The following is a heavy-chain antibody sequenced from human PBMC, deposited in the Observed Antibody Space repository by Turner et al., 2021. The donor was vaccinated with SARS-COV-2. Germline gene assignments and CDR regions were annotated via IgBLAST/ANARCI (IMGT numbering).Heavy chain of an antibody. CDR1: GCSIRSYY. V-gene: IGHV4-59*01. D-gene: IGHD2-15*01. CDR2: IYYSGST. CDR3: ARDGCSDGGCYPDYYYGMDV. J-gene: IGHJ6*02. Sequence: QVQLQESGPGLVTPSETLSLTCTVSGCSIRSYYWSWIRQPPGKGLEWIAYIYYSGSTNYNPSLKSRVTISVDTSKNQCSLKLSSVTAADTAVYYCARDGCSDGGCYPDYYYGMDVWGQGTTVTVSS.